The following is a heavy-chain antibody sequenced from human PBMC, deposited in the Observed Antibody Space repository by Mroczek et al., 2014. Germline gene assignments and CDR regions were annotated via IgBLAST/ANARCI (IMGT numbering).Heavy chain of an antibody. CDR1: GFTFSDFY. D-gene: IGHD1-26*01. V-gene: IGHV3-11*04. CDR3: ARGPYSGGYYRAAAFHF. CDR2: ISSSGNSA. J-gene: IGHJ4*02. Sequence: QVQLQQWGGGLVKPGGSLRLSCAASGFTFSDFYMAWIRQAPGTGLEWVSYISSSGNSACYADSVRGRFTVSRDNAKNSLYLQMNSLRADDTAVFYCARGPYSGGYYRAAAFHFWGQGTLVTVSS.